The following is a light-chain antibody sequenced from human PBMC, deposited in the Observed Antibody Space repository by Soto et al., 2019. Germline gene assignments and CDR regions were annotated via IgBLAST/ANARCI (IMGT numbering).Light chain of an antibody. CDR3: QQRSNWPLT. CDR2: EAS. Sequence: EIVLTQSPATLSLSPGERATLSCRASQSVSSYLAWYQQKPGQAPRLLIYEASSRATGIPARFSGSGSGTEFTLTISSLEPEDFAVYYCQQRSNWPLTFGGGTKVEIK. V-gene: IGKV3-11*01. CDR1: QSVSSY. J-gene: IGKJ4*01.